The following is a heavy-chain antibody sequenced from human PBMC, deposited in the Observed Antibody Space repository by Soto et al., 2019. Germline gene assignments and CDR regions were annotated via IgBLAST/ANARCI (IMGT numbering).Heavy chain of an antibody. J-gene: IGHJ4*02. CDR1: GRAFSMQS. V-gene: IGHV4-34*01. CDR3: ARGPGITGTSYGHGY. Sequence: PPECLSPTSAVYGRAFSMQSWGCILQPSRKGLEWIVEISHCVRTNYNTTLKTRATITVATSNNQFSLKLSSLTAADTAVYYCARGPGITGTSYGHGYWGQGTLVTVS. D-gene: IGHD1-7*01. CDR2: ISHCVRT.